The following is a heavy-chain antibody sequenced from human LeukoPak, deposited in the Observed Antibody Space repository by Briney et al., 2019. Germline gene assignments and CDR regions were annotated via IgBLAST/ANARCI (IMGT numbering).Heavy chain of an antibody. CDR3: ARGARDGYNLGVNWFDP. V-gene: IGHV4-39*07. D-gene: IGHD5-24*01. Sequence: SETLSLTCTVSGGSISSSSYYWGWIRQPPGKGLEWIGSIYYSGSTYYNPSLKSRVTISVDTSKNQFSLKLSSVTAADTAVYYCARGARDGYNLGVNWFDPWGQGTLVTVSS. CDR2: IYYSGST. CDR1: GGSISSSSYY. J-gene: IGHJ5*02.